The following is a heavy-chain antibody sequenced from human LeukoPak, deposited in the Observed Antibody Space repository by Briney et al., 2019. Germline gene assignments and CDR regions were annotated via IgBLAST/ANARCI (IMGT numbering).Heavy chain of an antibody. CDR2: ISGSGYST. J-gene: IGHJ4*02. V-gene: IGHV3-23*01. CDR1: GFTFSHYA. Sequence: GGSLRLSCAASGFTFSHYAMTWVRQAPGKGLEWVSAISGSGYSTYYADSVKGRFTITRGSSKNTLYLQMNSLRAEDTAVYYCAKDTVEGSGDWGQGTLVTVSS. D-gene: IGHD1-26*01. CDR3: AKDTVEGSGD.